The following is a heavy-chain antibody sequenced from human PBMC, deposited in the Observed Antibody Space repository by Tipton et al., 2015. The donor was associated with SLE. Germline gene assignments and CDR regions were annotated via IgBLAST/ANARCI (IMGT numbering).Heavy chain of an antibody. D-gene: IGHD2-21*02. V-gene: IGHV5-51*01. CDR1: GYTFSRSW. CDR3: AKKSGDWYTGFDY. CDR2: IYPGDSDT. J-gene: IGHJ4*02. Sequence: VQLVQSGAEVKKAGESLKISCKGSGYTFSRSWSGWVRQMPGKGLEWMGIIYPGDSDTRYSPSFQGQVTVSADKSTSTAYLQWSSLRAADSAMYYCAKKSGDWYTGFDYWGQGALVTVSS.